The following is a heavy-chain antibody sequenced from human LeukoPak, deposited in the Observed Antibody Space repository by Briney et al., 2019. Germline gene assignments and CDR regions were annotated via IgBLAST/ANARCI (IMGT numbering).Heavy chain of an antibody. CDR3: AKLPGRAADY. CDR2: ISDSGGGT. V-gene: IGHV3-23*01. J-gene: IGHJ4*02. Sequence: GGSLRLSCAASGFTFSSYVMNWVRQAPGKGLEWVSGISDSGGGTYYADSVKGRFTISRDNSKNTLYLQMNSLRAEDTAVYYCAKLPGRAADYWGQGALVTVSS. CDR1: GFTFSSYV.